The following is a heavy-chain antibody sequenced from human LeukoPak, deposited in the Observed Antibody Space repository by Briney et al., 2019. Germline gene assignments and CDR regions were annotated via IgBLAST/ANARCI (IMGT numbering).Heavy chain of an antibody. CDR2: INWNGGST. V-gene: IGHV3-20*04. Sequence: GGSLRLSCAASGFTFDDYAMSWVRQAPGKGLEWVSRINWNGGSTSYADSVKGRFTISRDNSKNTLYLQMNSLRAEDTAVYYCAKDLFSRGYSSGYWGQGTLVTVSS. D-gene: IGHD5-18*01. CDR1: GFTFDDYA. J-gene: IGHJ4*02. CDR3: AKDLFSRGYSSGY.